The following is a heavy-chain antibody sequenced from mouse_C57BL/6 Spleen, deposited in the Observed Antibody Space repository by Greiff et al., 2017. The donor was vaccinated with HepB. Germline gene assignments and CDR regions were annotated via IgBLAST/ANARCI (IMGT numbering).Heavy chain of an antibody. CDR3: ALDYYGSSRMDY. V-gene: IGHV1-52*01. CDR1: GYTFTSYW. Sequence: QVQLKQPGAELVRPGSSVKLSCKASGYTFTSYWMHWVKQRPIQGLEWIGNIDPSDSETHYNQKFKDKATLTVDKSSSTAYMQLSSLTSEDSAVYYCALDYYGSSRMDYWGQGTSVTVSS. CDR2: IDPSDSET. J-gene: IGHJ4*01. D-gene: IGHD1-1*01.